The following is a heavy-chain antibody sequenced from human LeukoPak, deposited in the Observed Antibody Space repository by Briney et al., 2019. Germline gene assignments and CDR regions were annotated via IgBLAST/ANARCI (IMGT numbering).Heavy chain of an antibody. J-gene: IGHJ4*02. CDR1: GGSFSGYY. V-gene: IGHV4-34*01. D-gene: IGHD3-16*02. CDR2: INHSGST. Sequence: SETLSLTCAVYGGSFSGYYWSWIGQPPGKGLEWIGEINHSGSTNYNPSLKSRVTISVDTSKNQFSLKLSSVTAADTAVYYCTRRGADYVWGSYRRPFDYWGQGTLVTVSS. CDR3: TRRGADYVWGSYRRPFDY.